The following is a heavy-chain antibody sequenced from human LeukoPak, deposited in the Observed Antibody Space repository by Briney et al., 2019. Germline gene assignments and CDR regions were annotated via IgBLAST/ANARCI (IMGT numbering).Heavy chain of an antibody. D-gene: IGHD3-22*01. CDR1: GFTFSSYA. J-gene: IGHJ4*02. Sequence: GGSLRLSCAASGFTFSSYAMSWVRQAPGKGLEWVSAVYSGGSTYYADSVKGRFIISRDNSKNTVYLQMNSLRAEDTAVYFCARYYYASSHFDYWGQGTLVTVSS. CDR3: ARYYYASSHFDY. V-gene: IGHV3-23*05. CDR2: VYSGGST.